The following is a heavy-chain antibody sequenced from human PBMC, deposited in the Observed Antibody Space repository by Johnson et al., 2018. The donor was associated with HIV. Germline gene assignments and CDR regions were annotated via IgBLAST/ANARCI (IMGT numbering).Heavy chain of an antibody. CDR3: AREIIAAADDI. CDR2: ISYDGSNK. D-gene: IGHD6-13*01. J-gene: IGHJ3*02. V-gene: IGHV3-33*08. Sequence: QVQLVESGGGLVQPGTSLRLSCAASGFSIDDFAMHWVRQAPGKGLEWVAVISYDGSNKYYADSVKGRFTISRDNSKDTLYLQMNSLRAEDTAVYYCAREIIAAADDIWGQGTMVTVSS. CDR1: GFSIDDFA.